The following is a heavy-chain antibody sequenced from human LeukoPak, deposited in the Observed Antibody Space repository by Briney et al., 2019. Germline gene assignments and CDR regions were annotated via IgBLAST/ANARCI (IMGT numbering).Heavy chain of an antibody. J-gene: IGHJ6*03. CDR1: GFTFSSYE. D-gene: IGHD1-1*01. CDR3: AREVLIDSYFYYMDV. Sequence: PGGSLRLSCAASGFTFSSYEMNWVRQAPGKGLEWVSYISSSGSTIYYADSVKGRFTISRDNAKNSLYLQMNSLRAEDTALYYCAREVLIDSYFYYMDVWGKGTTVTVSS. V-gene: IGHV3-48*03. CDR2: ISSSGSTI.